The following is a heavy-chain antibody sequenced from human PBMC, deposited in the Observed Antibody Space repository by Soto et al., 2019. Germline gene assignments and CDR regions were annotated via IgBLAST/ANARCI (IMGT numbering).Heavy chain of an antibody. D-gene: IGHD5-12*01. CDR1: GGTFSSYP. Sequence: QVQLVQSGAEVKKPGSSVKVSCKASGGTFSSYPISWVRQAPGQGLEWMGRIIPILGIANYAQKFQGRVTITADKSTSTAYMELSSLRSEDTAVYYCARVSIVATTLFDYWGQGTLVTVSS. CDR2: IIPILGIA. V-gene: IGHV1-69*02. CDR3: ARVSIVATTLFDY. J-gene: IGHJ4*02.